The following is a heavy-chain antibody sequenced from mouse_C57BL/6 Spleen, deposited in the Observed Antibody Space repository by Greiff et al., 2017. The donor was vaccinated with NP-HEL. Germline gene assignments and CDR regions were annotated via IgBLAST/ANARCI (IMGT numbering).Heavy chain of an antibody. J-gene: IGHJ1*03. CDR2: IDPETGGT. Sequence: VQLQQSGAELVRPGASVTLSCKASGYTFTDYEMHWVKQTPVHGLEWIGAIDPETGGTAYNQKFKGKAILTADKSSSTAYMELRSLTSEDSAVYYCTRDGYLWYFDVWGTGTTVTVSS. V-gene: IGHV1-15*01. CDR1: GYTFTDYE. D-gene: IGHD2-3*01. CDR3: TRDGYLWYFDV.